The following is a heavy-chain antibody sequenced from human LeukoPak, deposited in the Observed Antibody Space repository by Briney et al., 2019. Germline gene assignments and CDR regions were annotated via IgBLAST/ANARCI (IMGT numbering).Heavy chain of an antibody. J-gene: IGHJ6*02. CDR1: GGTFSSYS. Sequence: GGSLRLSCAASGGTFSSYSMNWVRQAPGKGLEWVSSISCSSSYIYYADSVKGRFTISRDNAKNSLYLKMKSLRAKDMALYYCARRDVNTEDYHYYYGMDVWGQGTTVTVSS. V-gene: IGHV3-21*01. CDR2: ISCSSSYI. D-gene: IGHD5-18*01. CDR3: ARRDVNTEDYHYYYGMDV.